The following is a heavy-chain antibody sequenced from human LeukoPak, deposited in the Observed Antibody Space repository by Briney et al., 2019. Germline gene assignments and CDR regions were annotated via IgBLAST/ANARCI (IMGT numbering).Heavy chain of an antibody. J-gene: IGHJ2*01. D-gene: IGHD5-24*01. Sequence: GSLRLSCAASGFTPSNAWMNWVRQAPGKGLEWIGEINHSGSTNYNPSLKSRVTISVDTSKNQFSLKLSSVTAADTAVYYCASQLPKDLWGRGTLVTVSS. V-gene: IGHV4-34*01. CDR1: GFTPSNAW. CDR3: ASQLPKDL. CDR2: INHSGST.